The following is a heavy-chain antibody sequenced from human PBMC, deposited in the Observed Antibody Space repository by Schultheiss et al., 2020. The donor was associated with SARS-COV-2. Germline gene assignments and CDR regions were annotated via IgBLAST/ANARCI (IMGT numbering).Heavy chain of an antibody. CDR3: AIPGAYAGTYFDY. J-gene: IGHJ4*02. Sequence: ASVKVSCKASGGTFSSDEISWVRQAPGQGLEWMGWINPNSGGTNYAQKFQGRVTMTSDTSISTAYMELSRLRTDDTAVYYCAIPGAYAGTYFDYWGQGTLVTVSS. V-gene: IGHV1-2*02. CDR1: GGTFSSDE. CDR2: INPNSGGT. D-gene: IGHD2-2*01.